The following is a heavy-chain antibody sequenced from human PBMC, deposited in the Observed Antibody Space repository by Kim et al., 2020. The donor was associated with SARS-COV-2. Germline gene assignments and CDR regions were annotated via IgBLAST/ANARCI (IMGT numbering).Heavy chain of an antibody. V-gene: IGHV3-23*01. CDR2: ITGSGDST. CDR3: TRHQDSGWYDH. D-gene: IGHD6-19*01. CDR1: GFTFSGHA. J-gene: IGHJ5*02. Sequence: GGSLRLSCAASGFTFSGHAMSWVRQAPGKGLEWVSSITGSGDSTYYADSVKGRFTISRDNSKNTLYLQMNSLRAEDTAVYYCTRHQDSGWYDHWGQVPLVTVSS.